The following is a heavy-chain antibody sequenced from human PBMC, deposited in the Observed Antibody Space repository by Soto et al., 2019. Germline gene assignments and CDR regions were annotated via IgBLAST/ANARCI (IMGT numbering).Heavy chain of an antibody. J-gene: IGHJ6*03. Sequence: QVQLQQWGAGLLKPSETLSLTCAVYGGSFSGYYWSWIRQPPGKGLEWIGEINHSGSTNYNPSLKIRVTISVDTSKNQFSLKLSSVTAADTAVYYCARGREEEDYYYYMDVWGKGTTVTVSS. V-gene: IGHV4-34*01. CDR2: INHSGST. CDR1: GGSFSGYY. CDR3: ARGREEEDYYYYMDV.